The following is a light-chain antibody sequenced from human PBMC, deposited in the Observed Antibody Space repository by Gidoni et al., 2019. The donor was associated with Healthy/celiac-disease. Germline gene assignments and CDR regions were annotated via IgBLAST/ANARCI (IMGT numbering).Light chain of an antibody. CDR3: QQSYSTPPI. CDR2: AAS. J-gene: IGKJ4*01. V-gene: IGKV1-39*01. CDR1: QSISSY. Sequence: IQMTPSPSSLSASVGDRVTITCRASQSISSYLNWYQQKPGKAPKLLIYAASSLQSGVPSRFSGSGSGTDFTLTISSLQPEDFATYYCQQSYSTPPIFGEGTKLEIK.